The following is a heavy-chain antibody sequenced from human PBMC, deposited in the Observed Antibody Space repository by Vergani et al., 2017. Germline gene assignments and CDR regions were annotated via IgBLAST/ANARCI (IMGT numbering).Heavy chain of an antibody. Sequence: EVQLVESGGGLVQPGRSLRLSCAASGVTFNHYAMNWVRQAPGKGLEWVSGISGSGGSTYYAGSVKGRFTISRDSSKNTLYLQMNSLSAGDTAVYYCAKANPRNSGYDYLYYYHAMDVWGQGTTVTVSS. J-gene: IGHJ6*02. CDR2: ISGSGGST. V-gene: IGHV3-23*04. D-gene: IGHD5-12*01. CDR1: GVTFNHYA. CDR3: AKANPRNSGYDYLYYYHAMDV.